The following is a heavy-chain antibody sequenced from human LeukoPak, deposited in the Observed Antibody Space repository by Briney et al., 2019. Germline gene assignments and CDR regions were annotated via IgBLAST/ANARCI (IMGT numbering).Heavy chain of an antibody. J-gene: IGHJ4*02. Sequence: GGSPRLSCAASGFTFSSYGMHWVRQAPGKGLEWVAFIRYDGSNKYYADSVKGRFTISRDNSKNTLYLQMNSLRAEDTAVYYCAKEYCSSTSCYRRGFDYWGQGTLVTVSS. CDR3: AKEYCSSTSCYRRGFDY. CDR1: GFTFSSYG. V-gene: IGHV3-30*02. CDR2: IRYDGSNK. D-gene: IGHD2-2*01.